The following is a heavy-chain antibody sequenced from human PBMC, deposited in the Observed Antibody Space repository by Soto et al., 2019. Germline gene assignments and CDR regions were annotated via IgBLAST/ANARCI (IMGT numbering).Heavy chain of an antibody. CDR2: ISSSGSTK. CDR3: ARDKGGSGSYFHYYYYYGMDV. D-gene: IGHD1-26*01. J-gene: IGHJ6*02. V-gene: IGHV3-48*03. CDR1: GFTFSSYE. Sequence: GGSLRLSCAASGFTFSSYEMNWVRQAPGKGLEWVSYISSSGSTKYYADSVKGRFTISRDNAKNSLYLQMNSLRAEDTAVYYCARDKGGSGSYFHYYYYYGMDVWGQGTTVTVSS.